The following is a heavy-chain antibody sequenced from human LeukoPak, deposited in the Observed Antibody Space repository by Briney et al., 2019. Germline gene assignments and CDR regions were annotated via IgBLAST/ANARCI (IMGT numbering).Heavy chain of an antibody. D-gene: IGHD3-10*01. Sequence: PSQTLPLTCAVSGGSISSGGYSWSWIRQPPGKGLEWIGYIYHSGSTYYNPSLKSRVTISVDRSKNQFSLKLSSVTAADTAAYYCARGITMVRGVDFNWFDPWGQGTLVTVSS. CDR1: GGSISSGGYS. J-gene: IGHJ5*02. CDR2: IYHSGST. CDR3: ARGITMVRGVDFNWFDP. V-gene: IGHV4-30-2*01.